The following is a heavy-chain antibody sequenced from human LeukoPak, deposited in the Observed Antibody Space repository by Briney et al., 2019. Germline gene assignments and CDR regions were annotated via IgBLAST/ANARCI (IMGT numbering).Heavy chain of an antibody. Sequence: GESLKISCKGSGYSFTSYWIGWVRQMPGKGLEWMGIIYPGDSDTRYSPSFQGQVTISADKSISTAYLQWSSLKAPDTAMYYCARQFDSSSSSGWFDPWGQGTLVTVSS. CDR2: IYPGDSDT. D-gene: IGHD6-6*01. CDR3: ARQFDSSSSSGWFDP. CDR1: GYSFTSYW. J-gene: IGHJ5*02. V-gene: IGHV5-51*01.